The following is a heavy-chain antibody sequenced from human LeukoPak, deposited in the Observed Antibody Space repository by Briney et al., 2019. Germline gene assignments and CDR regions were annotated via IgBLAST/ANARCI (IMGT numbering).Heavy chain of an antibody. CDR2: INPNSGGT. V-gene: IGHV1-2*02. D-gene: IGHD1-7*01. Sequence: ASVKVSCKASGYTFTGYYMHWVRQAPGQGLEWMGWINPNSGGTNYAQKFQGRVTMTRDTSISTAYMELSRLRSDDTAVYYCAREGYNWNYVWFDPWGRGTLVTVSS. CDR3: AREGYNWNYVWFDP. J-gene: IGHJ5*02. CDR1: GYTFTGYY.